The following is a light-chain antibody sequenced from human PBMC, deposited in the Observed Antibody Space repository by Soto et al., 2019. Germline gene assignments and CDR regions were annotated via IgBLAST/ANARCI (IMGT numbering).Light chain of an antibody. Sequence: EIVLTQSPGTLSLSPGERATLSCRASQSVSSSFLAWYQQKPGQAPRLLIYAASSRATGIPDRFSCSGSGTAFTLTISRLEPEDFAVYYCQQYGSSPGALTFGGGTKVEIK. CDR1: QSVSSSF. CDR2: AAS. CDR3: QQYGSSPGALT. J-gene: IGKJ4*01. V-gene: IGKV3-20*01.